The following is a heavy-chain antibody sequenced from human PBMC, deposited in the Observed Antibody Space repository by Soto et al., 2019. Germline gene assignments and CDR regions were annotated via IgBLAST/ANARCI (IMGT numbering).Heavy chain of an antibody. J-gene: IGHJ4*02. Sequence: QLQLQESGPGLVNPSGTLSLTCSVSDGSFSSSYYWGWLRQAPGKGLHWLGNIYYSGHTDYNPSLKSRFAMSVDTSTNQFSLTLTCVTAADTAVYYCARYFLRGRFFDSWGQGTLVTVSS. CDR3: ARYFLRGRFFDS. CDR1: DGSFSSSYY. V-gene: IGHV4-39*01. CDR2: IYYSGHT. D-gene: IGHD3-10*01.